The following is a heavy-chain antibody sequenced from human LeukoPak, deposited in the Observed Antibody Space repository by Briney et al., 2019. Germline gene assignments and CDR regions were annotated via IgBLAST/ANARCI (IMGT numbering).Heavy chain of an antibody. Sequence: GGSLRLSCAASGFTFSSYGMHWVRQAPGKGLEWVAFIRYDGRNKYYADSVKGRFTISRDNSKNTLYLQMNSLRAEDTAVYYCAKGPRRDYDYVWGFDYWGQGTLVTVSS. CDR2: IRYDGRNK. CDR3: AKGPRRDYDYVWGFDY. J-gene: IGHJ4*02. CDR1: GFTFSSYG. D-gene: IGHD3-16*01. V-gene: IGHV3-30*02.